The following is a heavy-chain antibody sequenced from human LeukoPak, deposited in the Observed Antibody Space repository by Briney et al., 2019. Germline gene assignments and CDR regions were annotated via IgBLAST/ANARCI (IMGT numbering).Heavy chain of an antibody. V-gene: IGHV4-59*01. Sequence: SETLSLTCTVSGGSISSYCWSWIRQPPGKGLEWIGYIYYSGSTNYNPSLKSRVTISVDTSKNQFSLKLSSVTAADTAVYYCAREHRRWSFDYWGQGTLVTVSS. D-gene: IGHD2-8*01. CDR1: GGSISSYC. J-gene: IGHJ4*02. CDR3: AREHRRWSFDY. CDR2: IYYSGST.